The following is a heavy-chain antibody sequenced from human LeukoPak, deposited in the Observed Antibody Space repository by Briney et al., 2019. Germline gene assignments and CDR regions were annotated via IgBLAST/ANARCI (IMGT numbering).Heavy chain of an antibody. CDR2: IRYDGSNK. J-gene: IGHJ4*02. CDR3: ASHFDWLSPVGASHDY. CDR1: GFTFSSYG. V-gene: IGHV3-30*02. D-gene: IGHD3-9*01. Sequence: GGSLRLSCAASGFTFSSYGVHWVRQAPGKGLEWVAFIRYDGSNKYYADSVKGRFTISRDNSKNTLYLQMNSLRAEDTAVNYCASHFDWLSPVGASHDYWGQGTLVTVSS.